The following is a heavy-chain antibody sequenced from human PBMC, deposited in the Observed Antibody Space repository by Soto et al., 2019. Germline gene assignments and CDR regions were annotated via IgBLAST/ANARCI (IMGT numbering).Heavy chain of an antibody. D-gene: IGHD3-22*01. Sequence: QVQLQQWGAGLLKPSETLSLTCAVYGGSFSGYYWSWIRQPPGKGLEWIGEINHSGSTNDNPSLKTRVTISVDTSKNQFSLKLSSVAAADTAVYYCASLDGSYYDSSGYYPPWGQGTLVTVSS. CDR2: INHSGST. CDR1: GGSFSGYY. CDR3: ASLDGSYYDSSGYYPP. V-gene: IGHV4-34*01. J-gene: IGHJ5*02.